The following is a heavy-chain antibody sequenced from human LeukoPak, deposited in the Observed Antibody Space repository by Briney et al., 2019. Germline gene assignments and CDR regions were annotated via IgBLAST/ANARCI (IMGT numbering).Heavy chain of an antibody. CDR1: GFTFSNYW. Sequence: GGSLRLSCAASGFTFSNYWMHWVRQAPGKGLVWVSLINGDGTSTNYADSVKGRFTISRINAKNTLYLQMNSLRVEDTAVYYCVRGNYFDYWGQGTLVTVSS. V-gene: IGHV3-74*01. CDR2: INGDGTST. CDR3: VRGNYFDY. J-gene: IGHJ4*02.